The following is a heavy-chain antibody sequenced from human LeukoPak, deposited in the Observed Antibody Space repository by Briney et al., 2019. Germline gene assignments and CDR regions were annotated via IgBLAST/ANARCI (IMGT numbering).Heavy chain of an antibody. CDR2: ISSSSYI. CDR1: GFSFSSYN. D-gene: IGHD3-10*01. V-gene: IGHV3-21*01. CDR3: ARGRGWGTFDI. J-gene: IGHJ3*02. Sequence: GGSLRLSCAVPGFSFSSYNMNWVRQAPGKGLEWVSSISSSSYIYYADSVKGRFTTSRENAKNSLYLQMNSLRVGDTAVYYCARGRGWGTFDIWGQGTMVTVSS.